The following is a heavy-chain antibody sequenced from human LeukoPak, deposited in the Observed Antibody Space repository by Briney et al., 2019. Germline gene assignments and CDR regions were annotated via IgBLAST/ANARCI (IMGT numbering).Heavy chain of an antibody. CDR2: ITDSGRKT. J-gene: IGHJ4*02. Sequence: GGSLRLSCAASGLTFSSYAMNWVRQASGKGLEWVSGITDSGRKTYYADSVRGRFSISRDNSRNTLYLQMSDLRAEDTAVYYCAKITMATTPNFWGQGTLVTVSS. CDR3: AKITMATTPNF. CDR1: GLTFSSYA. V-gene: IGHV3-23*01. D-gene: IGHD3-10*01.